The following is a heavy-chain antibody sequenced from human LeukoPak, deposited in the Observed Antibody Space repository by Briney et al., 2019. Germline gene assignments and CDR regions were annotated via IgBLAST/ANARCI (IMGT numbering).Heavy chain of an antibody. CDR3: ARRNSRAAAEAEDAFDI. CDR1: GFTFSSYW. D-gene: IGHD6-13*01. Sequence: TGGSLRLSCAASGFTFSSYWMSWVRQAPGKGLEWVANIKQDGSEKYYVDSVKGRFTISRDNAKNSLYLQMNSLRAEDTAVYYCARRNSRAAAEAEDAFDIWGQGTMVTVSS. CDR2: IKQDGSEK. J-gene: IGHJ3*02. V-gene: IGHV3-7*01.